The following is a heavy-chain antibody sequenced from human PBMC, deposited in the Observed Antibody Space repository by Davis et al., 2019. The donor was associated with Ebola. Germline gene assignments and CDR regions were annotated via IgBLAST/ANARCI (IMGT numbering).Heavy chain of an antibody. CDR2: INHSGST. Sequence: ESLKISCAASGFTFSSYDMSWVRQAPGKGLEWIGEINHSGSTNYNPSLKSRVSISVDTSKNQFSLNLSSVTAADTAVYYCARVRRGPSDGFYYYYYYMDVWGKGTTVTVSS. J-gene: IGHJ6*03. D-gene: IGHD2-2*03. CDR1: GFTFSSYD. CDR3: ARVRRGPSDGFYYYYYYMDV. V-gene: IGHV4-34*01.